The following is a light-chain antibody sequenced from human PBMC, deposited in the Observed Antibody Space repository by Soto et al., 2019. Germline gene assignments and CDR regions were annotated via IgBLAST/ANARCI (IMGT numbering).Light chain of an antibody. J-gene: IGLJ3*02. CDR3: CSRTSSTTWV. CDR1: SSDIGAYNH. Sequence: QSALTQPASVSGSPGQSITISCTGTSSDIGAYNHVSWFQQHPGKVPQLIIYEVSDRPSGVSNRFFGSKSGNTASLTISGLQAEDEADYYCCSRTSSTTWVFGGGTKLTVL. V-gene: IGLV2-14*01. CDR2: EVS.